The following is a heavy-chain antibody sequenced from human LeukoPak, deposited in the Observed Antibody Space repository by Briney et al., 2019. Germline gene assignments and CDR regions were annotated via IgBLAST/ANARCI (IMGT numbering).Heavy chain of an antibody. CDR2: IIPIFGTA. J-gene: IGHJ4*02. CDR1: GGTFSSYA. D-gene: IGHD3-9*01. V-gene: IGHV1-69*13. CDR3: ARTEGYDILTGYYVFDY. Sequence: GASVKVSCKASGGTFSSYAISWVRQAPGQGLEWMGGIIPIFGTANYAQKFQGRVTITADESTSTAYMEPSSLRSEDTAVYYCARTEGYDILTGYYVFDYWGQGTLVTVSS.